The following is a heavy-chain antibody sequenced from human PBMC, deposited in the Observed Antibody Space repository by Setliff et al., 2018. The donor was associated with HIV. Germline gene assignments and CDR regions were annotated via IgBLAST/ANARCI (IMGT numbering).Heavy chain of an antibody. J-gene: IGHJ4*02. D-gene: IGHD3-22*01. Sequence: SETLSLTCTVSGDSISSYYWSWIRQPAGKGLEWIGRIYTSGSTNYNPSLKGRVTISVDTSKNQFSLKLTSVTAADTAVYYCARDPKHSSSGDLEYWSQGTLITVSS. CDR1: GDSISSYY. CDR2: IYTSGST. CDR3: ARDPKHSSSGDLEY. V-gene: IGHV4-4*07.